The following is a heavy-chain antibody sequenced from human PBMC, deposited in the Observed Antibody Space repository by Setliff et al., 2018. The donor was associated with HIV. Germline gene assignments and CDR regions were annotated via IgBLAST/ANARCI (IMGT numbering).Heavy chain of an antibody. J-gene: IGHJ3*02. D-gene: IGHD4-17*01. Sequence: LSLTCTVSGGSMNSGGYYWTWIRQHPGKGLEWIGYIYASGSPDYNPSLESRVTISSDTSKNQFSLKLKSVTGADTAVYYCARVFHSLPTGLNDPSDMWGQGTLVTVSS. V-gene: IGHV4-31*03. CDR1: GGSMNSGGYY. CDR3: ARVFHSLPTGLNDPSDM. CDR2: IYASGSP.